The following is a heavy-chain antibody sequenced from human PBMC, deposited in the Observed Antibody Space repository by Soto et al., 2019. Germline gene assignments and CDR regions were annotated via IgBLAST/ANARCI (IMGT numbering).Heavy chain of an antibody. J-gene: IGHJ4*02. V-gene: IGHV3-33*01. CDR1: GFTFSAYV. CDR3: ARGGRDRGVTDY. Sequence: QVQLVESGGGVVQPGRSLRLSCAASGFTFSAYVMHWVHQAPGKGLEWVAVIWYDGSNKYYADSVKGRFTISRDNSKNTLYLQMNSLRAEDTAVYYCARGGRDRGVTDYWGQGTLVTVSS. D-gene: IGHD3-10*01. CDR2: IWYDGSNK.